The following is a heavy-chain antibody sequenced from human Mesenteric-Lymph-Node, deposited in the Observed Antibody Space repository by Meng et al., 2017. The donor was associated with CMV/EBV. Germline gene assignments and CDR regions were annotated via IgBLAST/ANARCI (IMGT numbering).Heavy chain of an antibody. J-gene: IGHJ6*02. CDR3: ARSLRDCSRTSCYVPDYYSLDV. Sequence: ASVKVSCKTFGYTFDDYYIHWVRQAPGQGLEWMGWINPDSGGTNSAQQFQGRVTMTRDTPISTAYMELSRLRSDDTAVYYCARSLRDCSRTSCYVPDYYSLDVWGQGTTVTVSS. V-gene: IGHV1-2*02. CDR1: GYTFDDYY. CDR2: INPDSGGT. D-gene: IGHD2-2*01.